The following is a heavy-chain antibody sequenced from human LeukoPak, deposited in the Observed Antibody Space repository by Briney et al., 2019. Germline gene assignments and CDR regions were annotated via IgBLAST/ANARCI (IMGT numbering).Heavy chain of an antibody. CDR2: ISRSGGST. CDR1: GFTFSSYA. J-gene: IGHJ6*02. V-gene: IGHV3-23*01. CDR3: AKDASSGSQWRDYYYYYGIDV. Sequence: GGSLRLSCAASGFTFSSYAMSWVRQAPGKGLEWVSAISRSGGSTYYADSVKGRFTISRDNSKNTLYLQMNSLRAEDTAVYYCAKDASSGSQWRDYYYYYGIDVWGQGTTVTVSS. D-gene: IGHD6-19*01.